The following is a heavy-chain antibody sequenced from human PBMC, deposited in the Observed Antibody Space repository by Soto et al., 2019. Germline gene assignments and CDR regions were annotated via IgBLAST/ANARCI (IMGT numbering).Heavy chain of an antibody. V-gene: IGHV1-46*01. D-gene: IGHD3-22*01. CDR1: GYTFTSYY. Sequence: GASVKVSCKASGYTFTSYYMHWVRQAPGQGLEWMGIINPSGGSTSYAQKFQGRVTMTRDTSTSTVYMELSSLRSEDTAVYFCARDSYYHISGYYYVLQEDYCIDVWGQGTTVTVSS. CDR3: ARDSYYHISGYYYVLQEDYCIDV. J-gene: IGHJ6*02. CDR2: INPSGGST.